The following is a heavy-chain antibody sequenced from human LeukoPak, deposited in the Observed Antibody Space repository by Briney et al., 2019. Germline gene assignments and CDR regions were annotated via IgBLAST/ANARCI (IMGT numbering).Heavy chain of an antibody. D-gene: IGHD1-20*01. Sequence: PSETLSFTCTVSGYSISSGYYWGWIRQPPGKGLEWIGSIYHSGSTYYNPSLKSRVTISVDTSKNQFSLKLSSVTAADTAVYYCARVEYNWNYDHYYMDVWGKGTTVTVSS. CDR3: ARVEYNWNYDHYYMDV. J-gene: IGHJ6*03. CDR1: GYSISSGYY. CDR2: IYHSGST. V-gene: IGHV4-38-2*02.